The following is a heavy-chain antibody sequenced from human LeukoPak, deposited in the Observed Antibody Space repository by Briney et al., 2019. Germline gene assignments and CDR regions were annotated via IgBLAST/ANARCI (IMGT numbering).Heavy chain of an antibody. Sequence: SETLYLTCAVSGYSISSGYYWGWIRQPPGKGLEWIGSIYHSGRTYYNPSLKSRVTISVDTSKNQFSLKLSSVTAADTAVYYCARDKILGDIVVVPAASGWFDPWGQGTLVTVSS. CDR3: ARDKILGDIVVVPAASGWFDP. V-gene: IGHV4-38-2*02. CDR2: IYHSGRT. D-gene: IGHD2-2*01. J-gene: IGHJ5*02. CDR1: GYSISSGYY.